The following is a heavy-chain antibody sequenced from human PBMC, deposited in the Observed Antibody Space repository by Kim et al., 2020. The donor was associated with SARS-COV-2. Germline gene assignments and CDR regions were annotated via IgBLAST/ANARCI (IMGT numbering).Heavy chain of an antibody. CDR3: AREGYSSDDYYMDV. J-gene: IGHJ6*03. V-gene: IGHV3-33*01. D-gene: IGHD5-12*01. Sequence: YAQSGKGRFTIARDNAKNTLYLQMNSRRAEDAAVYYCAREGYSSDDYYMDVWGKGTTVTVSS.